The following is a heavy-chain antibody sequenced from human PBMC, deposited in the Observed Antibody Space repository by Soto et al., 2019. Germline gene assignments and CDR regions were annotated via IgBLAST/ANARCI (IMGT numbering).Heavy chain of an antibody. J-gene: IGHJ4*02. CDR1: GFTFSSYD. V-gene: IGHV3-13*01. CDR2: IGTAGDT. CDR3: ARVRPYGSSYDY. Sequence: GGSLRLSCAASGFTFSSYDMHWVRQATGKGLEWVSAIGTAGDTYYPGSVKGRFTISRENAKNSLYLQMNSLRAGDTAVYYCARVRPYGSSYDYWGQGTLVTVSS. D-gene: IGHD6-6*01.